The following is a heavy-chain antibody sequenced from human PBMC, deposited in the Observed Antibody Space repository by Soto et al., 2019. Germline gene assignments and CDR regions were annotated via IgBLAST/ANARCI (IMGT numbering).Heavy chain of an antibody. CDR3: AKDSPAPYYDSSGYPGGMDV. V-gene: IGHV3-72*01. CDR2: SRNKANSYST. J-gene: IGHJ6*02. Sequence: EVQLVESGGGLVQPGGSLRLSCAASGFIFSDHYLDWVRQAPGKGLEWVGRSRNKANSYSTEYAASVKGRFTISRDNSKNTLYLQMNSLRAEDTAVYYCAKDSPAPYYDSSGYPGGMDVWGQGTTVTVSS. D-gene: IGHD3-22*01. CDR1: GFIFSDHY.